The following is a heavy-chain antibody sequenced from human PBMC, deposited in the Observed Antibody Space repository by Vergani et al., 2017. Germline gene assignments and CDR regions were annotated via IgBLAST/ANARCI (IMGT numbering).Heavy chain of an antibody. V-gene: IGHV3-66*01. CDR2: IYSGGST. CDR1: GFTFSSNY. D-gene: IGHD6-13*01. J-gene: IGHJ5*02. Sequence: VQLVESGGGVVQPGRSLRLSCAASGFTFSSNYMSWVRQAPGKGLEWVSVIYSGGSTYYADSVKGRFTISRDNSKNTLYLQMNSLRAEDTAVYYCAAIIAAAGAFDPWGQGTLVTVSS. CDR3: AAIIAAAGAFDP.